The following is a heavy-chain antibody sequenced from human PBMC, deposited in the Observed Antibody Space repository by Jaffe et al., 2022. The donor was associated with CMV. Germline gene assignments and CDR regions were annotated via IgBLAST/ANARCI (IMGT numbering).Heavy chain of an antibody. CDR2: IYYSGST. CDR1: GGSISSYY. Sequence: QVQLQESGPGLVKPSETLSLTCTVSGGSISSYYWSWIRQPPGKGLEWIGYIYYSGSTNYNPSLKSRVTISVDTSKNQFSLKLSSVTAADTAVYYCASHRGTPYYYYYMDVWGKGTTVTVSS. D-gene: IGHD1-7*01. J-gene: IGHJ6*03. V-gene: IGHV4-59*08. CDR3: ASHRGTPYYYYYMDV.